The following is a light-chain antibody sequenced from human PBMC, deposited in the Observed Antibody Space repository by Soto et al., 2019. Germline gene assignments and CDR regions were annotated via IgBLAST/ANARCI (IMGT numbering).Light chain of an antibody. J-gene: IGKJ1*01. CDR2: AAS. CDR1: QDIRNE. Sequence: IQMTQSPSSLSASVGARVTITCQASQDIRNELGWYQQRPGKAPKLLIYAASTLQSGVPSRFSASGSGTDFTLTISSLQPEDFATYYCLQDYNYPRTFGPGTKVDIK. V-gene: IGKV1-6*01. CDR3: LQDYNYPRT.